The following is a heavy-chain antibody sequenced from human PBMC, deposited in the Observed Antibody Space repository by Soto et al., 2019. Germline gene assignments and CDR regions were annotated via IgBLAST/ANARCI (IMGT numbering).Heavy chain of an antibody. CDR2: IYHNGRF. CDR3: ARERPDGARLDP. Sequence: PSETLSLTCAVSGGSITSNWWSWVRQPPGKGLEWIGEIYHNGRFNYNPSLRSRLTISIDKSKNQFSLKLSSVTAADTAVYYCARERPDGARLDPWGQGTLVTVSS. V-gene: IGHV4-4*02. D-gene: IGHD6-6*01. CDR1: GGSITSNW. J-gene: IGHJ5*02.